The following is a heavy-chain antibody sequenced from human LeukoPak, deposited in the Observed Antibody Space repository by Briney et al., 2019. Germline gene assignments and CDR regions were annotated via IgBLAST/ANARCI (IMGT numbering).Heavy chain of an antibody. CDR3: AGARHGDCMWDY. Sequence: GESLKISCKGSGYTFSSYLIVWVRQMAGKGLEWMGNIYPGDSDTRYSPSFQGQVTISADKSIATAYLQWSSLKASDTAMYYCAGARHGDCMWDYWGQGTLVTVSS. D-gene: IGHD4-17*01. CDR2: IYPGDSDT. J-gene: IGHJ4*02. CDR1: GYTFSSYL. V-gene: IGHV5-51*01.